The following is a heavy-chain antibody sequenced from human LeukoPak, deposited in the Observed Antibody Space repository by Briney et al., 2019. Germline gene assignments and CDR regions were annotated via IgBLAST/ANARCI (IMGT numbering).Heavy chain of an antibody. CDR2: IYTSGST. D-gene: IGHD2-2*01. V-gene: IGHV4-4*07. CDR1: GGSIRSYY. J-gene: IGHJ6*03. CDR3: ARLSGYCSSTSCPPMDV. Sequence: PSETLSLTCTVSGGSIRSYYWSWIRQPAGKGLEWIGRIYTSGSTNFNPSLKSRVTMSVDTSKNHFSLKITSVTAADTAVYYCARLSGYCSSTSCPPMDVWGRGTTVTVSS.